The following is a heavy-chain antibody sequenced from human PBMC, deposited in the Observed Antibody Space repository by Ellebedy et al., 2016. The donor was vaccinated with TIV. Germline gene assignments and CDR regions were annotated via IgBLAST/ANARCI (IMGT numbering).Heavy chain of an antibody. J-gene: IGHJ4*02. CDR1: GFTFSSYA. V-gene: IGHV3-23*01. CDR3: AKDAREKAQISWEHDS. CDR2: IVGSGA. Sequence: PGGSLRLSCAASGFTFSSYAMSWVRQAPGKGLEWVSGIVGSGAQKYADSVKGRFTISRDNSKSTVDLQMNSLRAEDTAVYYCAKDAREKAQISWEHDSWGQGTLVTVSS. D-gene: IGHD1/OR15-1a*01.